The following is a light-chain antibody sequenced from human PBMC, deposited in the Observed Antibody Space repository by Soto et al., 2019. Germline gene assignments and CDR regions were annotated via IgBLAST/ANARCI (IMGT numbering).Light chain of an antibody. CDR3: SSYAGSDNLGV. V-gene: IGLV2-8*01. CDR1: SSDVGGYNY. Sequence: QFVLTQPPSASGSSGQSVTISCTGTSSDVGGYNYVSWYQQHPGKAPKLMIYEVSKRPSGVPDRFSGSKSGNTASLTVSGLQAEDEADYYCSSYAGSDNLGVFGAGTKLTVL. J-gene: IGLJ3*02. CDR2: EVS.